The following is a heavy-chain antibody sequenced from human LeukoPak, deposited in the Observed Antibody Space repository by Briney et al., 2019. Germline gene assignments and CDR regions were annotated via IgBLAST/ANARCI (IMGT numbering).Heavy chain of an antibody. CDR2: IYHSGST. D-gene: IGHD2-2*02. Sequence: SETLSLTCAVYGGSFSGYYWSWIRQPPGKGLEWIGEIYHSGSTNYNPSLKSRVTISVDKSKNQFSLKLSSVTAADTAVYYCARVSIGYCSSTSCYKRYFDYWGQGTLVTVSS. J-gene: IGHJ4*02. V-gene: IGHV4-34*01. CDR1: GGSFSGYY. CDR3: ARVSIGYCSSTSCYKRYFDY.